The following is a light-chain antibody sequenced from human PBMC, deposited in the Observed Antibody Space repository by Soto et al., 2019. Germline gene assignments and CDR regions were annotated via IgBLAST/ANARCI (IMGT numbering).Light chain of an antibody. CDR1: SSDVGGYNY. J-gene: IGLJ1*01. CDR2: DVT. Sequence: SALTQPASVSGSPGQSITISCTGTSSDVGGYNYVSWYQQYPGKAPKLIIYDVTIRPSGVSNRFSGSKSGNTASLAISGLQAGDEADYFCSSYAGSSTLYVFGSGTKLTVL. CDR3: SSYAGSSTLYV. V-gene: IGLV2-14*03.